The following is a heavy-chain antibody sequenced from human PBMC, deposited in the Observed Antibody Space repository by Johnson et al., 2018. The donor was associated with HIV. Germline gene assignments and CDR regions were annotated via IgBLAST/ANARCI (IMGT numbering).Heavy chain of an antibody. Sequence: MKWVRQTPGMGLEWVSAINWNAGRTGYTDSVKGRFTISRDDSKNTLYLERNSLRAEDTDVYYSAKDCGLDWWNGCDIWCQGTMFTVSS. J-gene: IGHJ3*02. CDR2: INWNAGRT. CDR3: AKDCGLDWWNGCDI. D-gene: IGHD2-8*02. V-gene: IGHV3-20*03.